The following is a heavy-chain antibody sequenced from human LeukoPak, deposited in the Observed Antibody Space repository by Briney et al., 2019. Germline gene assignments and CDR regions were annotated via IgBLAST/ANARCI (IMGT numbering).Heavy chain of an antibody. CDR1: GFTFSSSA. CDR2: VSGSGGST. V-gene: IGHV3-23*01. D-gene: IGHD5-18*01. CDR3: ASGPTAMVTSDAFDI. Sequence: GGSLRLSCAASGFTFSSSAMTWVRQAPGKGLEWVSTVSGSGGSTYYADSVKGRFTISRDNAKNSLYLQMNSLRAEDTAVYYCASGPTAMVTSDAFDIWGQGTMVTVSS. J-gene: IGHJ3*02.